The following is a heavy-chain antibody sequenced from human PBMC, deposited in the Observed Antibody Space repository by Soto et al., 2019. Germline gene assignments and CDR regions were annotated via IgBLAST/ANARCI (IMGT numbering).Heavy chain of an antibody. CDR3: ANVFFFQAEDGIRDTVPVSAFLLNRSSDL. D-gene: IGHD2-15*01. V-gene: IGHV3-23*01. CDR2: ISGATGSK. Sequence: EKGLEWVSLISGATGSKYYADSVKGRFTFSRDNSMQTLFLQMNSLRVEDTALYCCANVFFFQAEDGIRDTVPVSAFLLNRSSDL. J-gene: IGHJ2*01.